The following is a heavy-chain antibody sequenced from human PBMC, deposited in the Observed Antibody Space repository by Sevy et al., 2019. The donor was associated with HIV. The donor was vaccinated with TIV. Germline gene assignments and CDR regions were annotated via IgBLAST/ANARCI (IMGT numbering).Heavy chain of an antibody. CDR3: AREWVSPGPLIDYYGMDV. J-gene: IGHJ6*02. V-gene: IGHV3-30*02. D-gene: IGHD1-26*01. Sequence: GGSLRLSCAASGFTFRSYDMHWVRQAPGKGLEWVAIVRYDGGNEQYADSVKGRFTISRDNSRNTLHLQMNSLRAEDTAVYFCAREWVSPGPLIDYYGMDVWGQGTTVTVSS. CDR1: GFTFRSYD. CDR2: VRYDGGNE.